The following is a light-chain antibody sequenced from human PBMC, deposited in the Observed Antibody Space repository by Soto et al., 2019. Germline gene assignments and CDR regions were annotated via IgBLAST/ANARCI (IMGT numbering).Light chain of an antibody. CDR3: QQYGRSPLT. CDR1: QSVSSNY. J-gene: IGKJ4*01. V-gene: IGKV3-20*01. CDR2: GAF. Sequence: EIVLMQSPDTLSLSPGERATFSCRASQSVSSNYLAWYQQKPGQAPRLLIYGAFKRATGIPDRFSGSGSGTDFILTISRLEPEDCAVYYCQQYGRSPLTFGGGTKVDIK.